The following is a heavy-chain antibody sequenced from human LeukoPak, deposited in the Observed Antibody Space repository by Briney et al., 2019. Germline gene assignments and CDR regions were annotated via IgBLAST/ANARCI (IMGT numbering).Heavy chain of an antibody. Sequence: GESLRLSCAASGFIVSSKYMSWVRQAPGKGLEWVSIIYSGDSTYYADSVKGRFTISRDNTKNTLYLQMDGLRAEDTAVYYCAKVGAVAGVDYWGQGTLVTVSS. CDR2: IYSGDST. CDR1: GFIVSSKY. J-gene: IGHJ4*02. CDR3: AKVGAVAGVDY. V-gene: IGHV3-66*01. D-gene: IGHD6-19*01.